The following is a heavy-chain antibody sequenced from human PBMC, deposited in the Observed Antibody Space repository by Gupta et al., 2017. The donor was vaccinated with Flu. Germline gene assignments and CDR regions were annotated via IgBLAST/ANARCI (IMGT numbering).Heavy chain of an antibody. CDR1: GGSLSSGSSY. J-gene: IGHJ4*02. CDR3: VRDRGEESRYSYGFYYFDS. Sequence: QVQLQESGPGLVKPSQTLSLTCTVSGGSLSSGSSYWSWIRQPAGKGLEWIGRISASGSTTYNPSLKSRVTIFVHMSKNQFSLELTSVTAADTAVYYCVRDRGEESRYSYGFYYFDSWGQGTLVTVSS. CDR2: ISASGST. D-gene: IGHD5-18*01. V-gene: IGHV4-61*02.